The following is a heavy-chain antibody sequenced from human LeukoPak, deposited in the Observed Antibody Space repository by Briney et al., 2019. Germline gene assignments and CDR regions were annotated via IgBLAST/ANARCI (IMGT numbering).Heavy chain of an antibody. Sequence: ASVKVSCKASGFTFTSSAMQWVRQARGQRLEWIGWIVVGSGNTNYAQKFQERVTITRDMSTSTAYMELSSLRSEDTAVYYCAAAGSVGATPFDYWGQGTLVTVSS. D-gene: IGHD1-26*01. J-gene: IGHJ4*02. V-gene: IGHV1-58*02. CDR1: GFTFTSSA. CDR2: IVVGSGNT. CDR3: AAAGSVGATPFDY.